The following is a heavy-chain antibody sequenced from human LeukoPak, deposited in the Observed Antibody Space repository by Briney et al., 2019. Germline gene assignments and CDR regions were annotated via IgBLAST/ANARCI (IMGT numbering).Heavy chain of an antibody. CDR3: AGEVVPDAFDI. CDR1: GGTFSSYA. CDR2: IIPIFGTA. J-gene: IGHJ3*02. D-gene: IGHD2-15*01. Sequence: SVKVSCKASGGTFSSYAISWVRQAPGQGLEWMGGIIPIFGTANYAQKFQGRVTITADKSTSTAYMELSSLRSEDTAVYYCAGEVVPDAFDIWGQGTMVTVSS. V-gene: IGHV1-69*06.